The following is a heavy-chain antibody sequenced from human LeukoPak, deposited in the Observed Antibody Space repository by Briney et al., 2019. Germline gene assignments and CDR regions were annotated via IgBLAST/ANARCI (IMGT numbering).Heavy chain of an antibody. CDR2: IYTSGST. CDR3: ARVPGDYGDYEDY. CDR1: GGSFSGYY. D-gene: IGHD4-17*01. V-gene: IGHV4-59*10. J-gene: IGHJ4*02. Sequence: PSETLSLTCAVYGGSFSGYYWSWIRQPPGKGLEWIGRIYTSGSTNYNPSLKSRVTMSVDTSKTQFSLKLSSVTAADTALYYCARVPGDYGDYEDYWGQGTLVTVSS.